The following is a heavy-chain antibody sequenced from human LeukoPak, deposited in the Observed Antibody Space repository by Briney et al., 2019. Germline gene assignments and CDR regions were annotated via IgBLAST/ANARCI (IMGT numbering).Heavy chain of an antibody. Sequence: WGSLRLSCAASGFTFDDYGMSWVRQAPGKGLEWVSGINWNGGSTGYADSMKGRFTISRDNAKNSLYLQMNSLRAEDTAVYYCESRSLAVAGTDFNDYRGQGTLVTVSS. V-gene: IGHV3-20*04. CDR2: INWNGGST. J-gene: IGHJ4*02. D-gene: IGHD6-19*01. CDR3: ESRSLAVAGTDFNDY. CDR1: GFTFDDYG.